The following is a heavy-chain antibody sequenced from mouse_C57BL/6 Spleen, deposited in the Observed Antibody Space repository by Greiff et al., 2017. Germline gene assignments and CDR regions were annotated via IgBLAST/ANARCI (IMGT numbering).Heavy chain of an antibody. J-gene: IGHJ2*01. Sequence: QVQLQQPGPELVKPGASVKISCKASGYAFSSSWMNWVKQRPGQGLEWIGRIYPGDGGTNYNGKFKGKATLTADKSSSTAYMQLSSLTSEDSAVYFCAGGFLFAYWGQGTPHTVSS. CDR2: IYPGDGGT. CDR3: AGGFLFAY. CDR1: GYAFSSSW. V-gene: IGHV1-82*01.